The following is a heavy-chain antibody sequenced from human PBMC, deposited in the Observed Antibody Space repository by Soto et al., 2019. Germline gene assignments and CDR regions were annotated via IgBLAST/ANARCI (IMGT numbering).Heavy chain of an antibody. J-gene: IGHJ4*02. D-gene: IGHD3-22*01. CDR2: ISSSSSYI. CDR1: GFTFSTYS. CDR3: ATEKYYYDTVGYYY. Sequence: EVQLVESGGGLVKPGGSLRLSCAASGFTFSTYSMNWVRQAPGKVLEWVSSISSSSSYIYYADSVKGRFTISRDNAKNSLYLQMNSLRAEDTAVYYCATEKYYYDTVGYYYWGQGTLVTVSS. V-gene: IGHV3-21*01.